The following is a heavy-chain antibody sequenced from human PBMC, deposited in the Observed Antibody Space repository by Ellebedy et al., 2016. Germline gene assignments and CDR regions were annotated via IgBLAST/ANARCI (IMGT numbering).Heavy chain of an antibody. CDR1: GFTISAFG. D-gene: IGHD6-19*01. CDR3: ASRALAVAGTDPPRDYYYAMDV. CDR2: ISSTGTYI. Sequence: GGSLRLSCAASGFTISAFGMSWVRQPPGKGLEWVSSISSTGTYIYYADSVKGRFTISRDNSKKSLFLQMNSLTTEDTAVYYCASRALAVAGTDPPRDYYYAMDVWGQGTTVTVSS. J-gene: IGHJ6*02. V-gene: IGHV3-21*01.